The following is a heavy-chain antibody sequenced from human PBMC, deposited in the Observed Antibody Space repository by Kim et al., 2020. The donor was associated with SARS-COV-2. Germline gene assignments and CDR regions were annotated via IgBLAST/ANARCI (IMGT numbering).Heavy chain of an antibody. V-gene: IGHV1-46*01. CDR1: GYTLTSYY. CDR3: ARWWKYTGYEDADY. D-gene: IGHD5-12*01. J-gene: IGHJ4*02. CDR2: INCSGGST. Sequence: ASVKVSCKASGYTLTSYYIHWVRQAPGQGLEWMGIINCSGGSTSYSPKFQGRVTMTRDTSTSTVYMEVSSLSSDDTAVDYCARWWKYTGYEDADYWGQGT.